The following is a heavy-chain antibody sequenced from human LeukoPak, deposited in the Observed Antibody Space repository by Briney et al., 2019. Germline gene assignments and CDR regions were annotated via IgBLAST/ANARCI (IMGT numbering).Heavy chain of an antibody. CDR2: INPNSGGT. CDR1: GYTFTGYY. V-gene: IGHV1-2*02. Sequence: GASVKVSCEASGYTFTGYYMHWVRQAPGQGLEWMGWINPNSGGTNYAQKFQGRVTMTRDTSISTAYMELSRLRSDDTAVYYCAREFSADYYDSSGYVEDWGQGTLVTVSS. CDR3: AREFSADYYDSSGYVED. J-gene: IGHJ4*02. D-gene: IGHD3-22*01.